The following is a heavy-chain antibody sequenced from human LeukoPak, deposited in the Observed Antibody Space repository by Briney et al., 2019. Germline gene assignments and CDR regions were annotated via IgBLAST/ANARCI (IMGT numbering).Heavy chain of an antibody. Sequence: SETLSLTCAVYGGSFSGYYWTWIRQPPGKGLEWIGEINHSGSTNYNPSLKSRVTISVDTSKNQFSLKLSSVTVADTAVYYCARQRPYGDYFDYWGQGTLVTVSS. D-gene: IGHD4-17*01. CDR2: INHSGST. CDR1: GGSFSGYY. V-gene: IGHV4-34*01. CDR3: ARQRPYGDYFDY. J-gene: IGHJ4*02.